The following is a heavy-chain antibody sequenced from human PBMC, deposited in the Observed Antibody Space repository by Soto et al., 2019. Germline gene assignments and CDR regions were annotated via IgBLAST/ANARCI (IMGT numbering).Heavy chain of an antibody. CDR2: LYYSGNT. CDR3: ATRQGGSYNWFDP. J-gene: IGHJ5*02. D-gene: IGHD2-15*01. V-gene: IGHV4-39*01. Sequence: PSETLSLTCTVSGGSISRSSYSWAWIRQPPGKGLEWIGTLYYSGNTYYNPSLKSRVTISVDTSKNQFSLKLSSVTAADTAVYYCATRQGGSYNWFDPWGQGTRVTVSS. CDR1: GGSISRSSYS.